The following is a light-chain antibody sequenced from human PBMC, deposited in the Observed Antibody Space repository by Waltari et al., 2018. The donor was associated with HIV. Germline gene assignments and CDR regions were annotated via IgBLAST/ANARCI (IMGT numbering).Light chain of an antibody. J-gene: IGKJ1*01. Sequence: EIVMTQSPATLSVSPGDRATLSCRASQSVSSNLAWYQQKSGQAPRLLIYGASTRATGIPDRFSGSGSGTEFTLTISSLQSEDFAVYYCQQYNNWPPGFGQGTKVEIK. CDR3: QQYNNWPPG. V-gene: IGKV3-15*01. CDR1: QSVSSN. CDR2: GAS.